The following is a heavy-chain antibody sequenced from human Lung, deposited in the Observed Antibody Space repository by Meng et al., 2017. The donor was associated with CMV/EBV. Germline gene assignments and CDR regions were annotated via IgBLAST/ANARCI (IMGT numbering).Heavy chain of an antibody. Sequence: KATGYTFSRYGINEGRQATGLGLEWMGWMDPNSGNTGYAQKFQGRVTFTRNTSISTAYMELSSLRSEDTAVYYCARARIAALLAFDHWGQGTLVTVSS. CDR1: GYTFSRYG. CDR2: MDPNSGNT. D-gene: IGHD6-13*01. V-gene: IGHV1-8*03. CDR3: ARARIAALLAFDH. J-gene: IGHJ4*02.